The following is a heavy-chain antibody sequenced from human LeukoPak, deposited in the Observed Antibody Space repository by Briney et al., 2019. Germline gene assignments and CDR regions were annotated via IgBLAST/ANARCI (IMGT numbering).Heavy chain of an antibody. D-gene: IGHD3-22*01. CDR3: ETYYYDSSGYYRDAFDI. V-gene: IGHV1-24*01. CDR1: GYTPTELS. Sequence: GASVKVSCKVSGYTPTELSMHWVRQAPGKGLEWMGGFDPEDGETIYAQKFQGRVTMTEDTSTDTAYMELSSLRSEDTAVYYCETYYYDSSGYYRDAFDIWGQGTMVTVSS. CDR2: FDPEDGET. J-gene: IGHJ3*02.